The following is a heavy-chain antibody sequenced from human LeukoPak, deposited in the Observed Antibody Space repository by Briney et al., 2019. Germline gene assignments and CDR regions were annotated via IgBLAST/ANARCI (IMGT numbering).Heavy chain of an antibody. Sequence: SETLSLTCTVSGGSFEHYFWSWIRQPPGKGLEWIGYVYYSGSTDYSPSLKNRLTISADTSKNQFSLKLSSVTAADTAVYYCASHRRSHGSEYWGQGTLVTVSS. D-gene: IGHD3-10*01. CDR1: GGSFEHYF. V-gene: IGHV4-59*01. CDR2: VYYSGST. J-gene: IGHJ4*02. CDR3: ASHRRSHGSEY.